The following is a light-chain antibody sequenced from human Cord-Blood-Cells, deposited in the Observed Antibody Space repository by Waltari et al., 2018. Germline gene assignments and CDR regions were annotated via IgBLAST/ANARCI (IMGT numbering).Light chain of an antibody. J-gene: IGKJ3*01. Sequence: EPTTPHSPAFLSETPGDKVNISCKASQDIDYDMNGYQQKPGEAAIFIIQEATTRVPGIPPRFSGSGYGTEFTLTINNIESEDAAYCFGLQHDNFPFTFGPGTKGDIK. CDR2: EAT. CDR1: QDIDYD. CDR3: LQHDNFPFT. V-gene: IGKV5-2*01.